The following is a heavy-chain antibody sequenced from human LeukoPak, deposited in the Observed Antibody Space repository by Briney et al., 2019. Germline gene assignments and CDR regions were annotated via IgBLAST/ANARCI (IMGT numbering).Heavy chain of an antibody. CDR1: GFTFSSYG. Sequence: GGSLRLSCAASGFTFSSYGMHWVRQAPGMGLEWVAFIRYDGSDSHSADSVKGRFTISRDNSKNTLYLQMNSLRAEDTAVYYCPRGEAAAGYFDSWGQGTLVTVSS. J-gene: IGHJ4*02. D-gene: IGHD6-13*01. CDR2: IRYDGSDS. CDR3: PRGEAAAGYFDS. V-gene: IGHV3-30*02.